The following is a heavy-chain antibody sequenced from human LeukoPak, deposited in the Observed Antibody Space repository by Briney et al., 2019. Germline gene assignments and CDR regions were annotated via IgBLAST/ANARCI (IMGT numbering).Heavy chain of an antibody. Sequence: PGGSLRLSCAASGSTFSGYWMHWVRQAPGKGLVWVSRINSDGSSTAYADSVKGRFTISRDNAKNTLYLQMNSLRAEDTAVYYCTRSLSGYDYSPDYWGQGTLVTVSS. CDR3: TRSLSGYDYSPDY. D-gene: IGHD6-25*01. J-gene: IGHJ4*02. CDR1: GSTFSGYW. CDR2: INSDGSST. V-gene: IGHV3-74*03.